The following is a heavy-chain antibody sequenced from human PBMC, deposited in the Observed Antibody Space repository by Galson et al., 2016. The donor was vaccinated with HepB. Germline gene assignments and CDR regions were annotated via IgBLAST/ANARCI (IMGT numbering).Heavy chain of an antibody. CDR3: AGGGGWLTVY. V-gene: IGHV3-7*01. D-gene: IGHD6-19*01. J-gene: IGHJ4*02. CDR1: GFTFGSLW. Sequence: SLRLSCAVSGFTFGSLWMTWFRQAPGKGLEWVANVKQDGSDIRYVDSVKGRFPISRDNAKNSLYLQMNSLRVEDTALYYWAGGGGWLTVYWGQGTLVTVSS. CDR2: VKQDGSDI.